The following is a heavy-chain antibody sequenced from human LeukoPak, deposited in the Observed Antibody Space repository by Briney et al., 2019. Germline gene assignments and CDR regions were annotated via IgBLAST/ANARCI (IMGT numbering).Heavy chain of an antibody. CDR1: GYTFTSYD. D-gene: IGHD3-22*01. J-gene: IGHJ5*02. V-gene: IGHV1-8*01. Sequence: ASVKVSCKASGYTFTSYDINWVRQATGQGLEWMGWMNPNSGNTGYAQKFRGRVTMTRNTSISTAYMELSSLRSEDTAVYYCAREVGYYDSSGYSPKYNWFDPWGQGTLVTVSS. CDR3: AREVGYYDSSGYSPKYNWFDP. CDR2: MNPNSGNT.